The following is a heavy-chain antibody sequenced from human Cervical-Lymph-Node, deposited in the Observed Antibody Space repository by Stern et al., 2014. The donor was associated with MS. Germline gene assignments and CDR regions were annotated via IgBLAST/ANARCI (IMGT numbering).Heavy chain of an antibody. CDR3: VTGRGYMSGQPXXXX. D-gene: IGHD5-18*01. CDR1: GFRFSSYG. Sequence: VQLVESGGGVVQPGRSLRLSCEASGFRFSSYGIHWVRQAPGKGLEWVAVISYDGSNTHYGVSVKGRFTISRDNSKNMLFLHMNSLSAEDTAVYYCVTGRGYMSGQPXXXXWGQGALVTVTS. J-gene: IGHJ4*02. V-gene: IGHV3-30*03. CDR2: ISYDGSNT.